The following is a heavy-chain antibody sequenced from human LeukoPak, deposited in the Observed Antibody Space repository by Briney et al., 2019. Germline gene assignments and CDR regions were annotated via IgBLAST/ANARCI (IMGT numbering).Heavy chain of an antibody. J-gene: IGHJ6*02. CDR1: GFTFSSYA. CDR2: ISGSGGST. D-gene: IGHD2-2*01. CDR3: AKDTNYGMDV. V-gene: IGHV3-23*01. Sequence: GGSLRLSCAASGFTFSSYAMSWVHQAPGKGLEWISAISGSGGSTYYADSVKGRFTISRDNSKNTLYLQMNSLRAEDTAVYYCAKDTNYGMDVWGQGTTVTVSS.